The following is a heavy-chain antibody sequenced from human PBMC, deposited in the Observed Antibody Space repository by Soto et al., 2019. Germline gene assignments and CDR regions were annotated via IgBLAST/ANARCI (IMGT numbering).Heavy chain of an antibody. V-gene: IGHV3-74*01. J-gene: IGHJ4*02. CDR2: INSDGSST. D-gene: IGHD3-16*02. CDR1: GFTFSSYW. Sequence: GGSLRLSCAASGFTFSSYWMHWVRQAPGKGLVWVSRINSDGSSTSYADSVKGRFTISRDNAKNTLYLQMNSLRAEDTAVYYCARAGDYIWGSYLPADYWGQGTLVTVSS. CDR3: ARAGDYIWGSYLPADY.